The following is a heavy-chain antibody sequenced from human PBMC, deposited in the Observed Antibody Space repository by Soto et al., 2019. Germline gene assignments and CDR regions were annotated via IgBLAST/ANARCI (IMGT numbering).Heavy chain of an antibody. Sequence: GGSLRLSCAASGFTFSSYGMHWVRQAPGKGLEWVAVIWYDGSNKYYADSVKGRFTISRDNSKNTLYLQMNSLRAEDTAVYYCARERGIFGVVITSWFDPWGQGTLVTVSS. J-gene: IGHJ5*02. V-gene: IGHV3-33*01. CDR2: IWYDGSNK. CDR1: GFTFSSYG. CDR3: ARERGIFGVVITSWFDP. D-gene: IGHD3-3*01.